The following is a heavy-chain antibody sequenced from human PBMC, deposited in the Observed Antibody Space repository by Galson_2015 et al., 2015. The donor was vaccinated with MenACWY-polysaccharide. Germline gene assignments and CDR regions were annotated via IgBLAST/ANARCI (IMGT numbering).Heavy chain of an antibody. J-gene: IGHJ4*02. CDR2: IKPDGSEK. V-gene: IGHV3-7*01. CDR1: GLTFSSSW. Sequence: SLRLSCAASGLTFSSSWMNWVRQAPGKGLEWVASIKPDGSEKYYVDSVKGWFSISRDNAKNSLYLQMNSLRAEDTAVYYCANWRWLPHWGQGTLVTVSS. D-gene: IGHD5-24*01. CDR3: ANWRWLPH.